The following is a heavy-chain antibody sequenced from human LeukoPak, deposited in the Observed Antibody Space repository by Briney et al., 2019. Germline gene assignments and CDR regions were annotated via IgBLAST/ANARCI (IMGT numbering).Heavy chain of an antibody. CDR3: ARYCSSTSPGGNWFDP. CDR2: IYYSGST. D-gene: IGHD2-2*01. CDR1: GGSISSGDYY. J-gene: IGHJ5*02. Sequence: PSETLSLTCTVSGGSISSGDYYWSWIRRPPGKGLEWIGYIYYSGSTYYNPSLKSRVTISVDTSKNQFSLKLSSVTAADTAVYYCARYCSSTSPGGNWFDPWGQGTLVTVSS. V-gene: IGHV4-30-4*08.